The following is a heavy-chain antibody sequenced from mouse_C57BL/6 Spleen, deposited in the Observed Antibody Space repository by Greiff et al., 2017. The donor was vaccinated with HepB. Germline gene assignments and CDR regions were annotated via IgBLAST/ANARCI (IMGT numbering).Heavy chain of an antibody. CDR2: IRSKSSNSAT. CDR1: GFTFNTYA. Sequence: EVKLLESGGGLVQPKGSLKLSCAASGFTFNTYAMHWVRQAPGKGLEWVARIRSKSSNSATYYADSVKDKFTISRDDSPSMLYLQMNNLKTEDTAMYYCVRGRVYYGSSYGCCAMDYWGQGTSVTVSS. D-gene: IGHD1-1*01. J-gene: IGHJ4*01. CDR3: VRGRVYYGSSYGCCAMDY. V-gene: IGHV10-3*01.